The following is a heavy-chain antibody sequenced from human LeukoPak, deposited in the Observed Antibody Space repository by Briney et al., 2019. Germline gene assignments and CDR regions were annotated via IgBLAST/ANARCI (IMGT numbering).Heavy chain of an antibody. D-gene: IGHD7-27*01. V-gene: IGHV1-8*01. Sequence: GASVTVSCQGSGYTFPRYDFNWVRQATGQRPAWMGWMSRNSGDTGYAQKFQDRVTMTRNTSISTAYMELSSLRSDDTAVYYCARGPPNWGYDYWGPGTLVTVSS. CDR1: GYTFPRYD. J-gene: IGHJ4*02. CDR2: MSRNSGDT. CDR3: ARGPPNWGYDY.